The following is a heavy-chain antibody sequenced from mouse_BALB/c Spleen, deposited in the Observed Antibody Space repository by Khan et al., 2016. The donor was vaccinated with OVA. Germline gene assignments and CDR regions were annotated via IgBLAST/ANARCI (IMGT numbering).Heavy chain of an antibody. Sequence: EVQLVESGGDLVKPGGSLKLSCAASGFTFSSYGMSWVRQTPDKRLEWVATISSGGHYTYFPDSVRGRSTISRDNAKNTLYLQMSSPKSEDTAMYYCARSITARKEVDYAMDYWGQGTSVTVSS. D-gene: IGHD1-1*01. CDR3: ARSITARKEVDYAMDY. CDR1: GFTFSSYG. V-gene: IGHV5-6*01. CDR2: ISSGGHYT. J-gene: IGHJ4*01.